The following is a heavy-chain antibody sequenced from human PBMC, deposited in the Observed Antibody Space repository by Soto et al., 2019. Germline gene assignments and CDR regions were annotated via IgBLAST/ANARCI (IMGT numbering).Heavy chain of an antibody. J-gene: IGHJ4*02. D-gene: IGHD3-3*01. CDR3: ARKGVAFDY. CDR1: GFTFSSYS. Sequence: GGSLRLSCAASGFTFSSYSMNSDRQVPGQGLEWITYKSTTRSSIYYADSVKGRFTITRDNAKNSVILQMNSLRDEDTALYYCARKGVAFDYWGQGALVTVAS. CDR2: KSTTRSSI. V-gene: IGHV3-48*02.